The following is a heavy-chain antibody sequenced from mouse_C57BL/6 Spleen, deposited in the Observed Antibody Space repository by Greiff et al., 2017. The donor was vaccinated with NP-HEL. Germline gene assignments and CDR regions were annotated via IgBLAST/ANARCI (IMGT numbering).Heavy chain of an antibody. CDR1: GFTFSSYG. CDR3: AARLFDY. Sequence: EVKLQESGGDLVKPGGSLKLSCAASGFTFSSYGMSWVRQTPDKRLEWVATISSGGSYTYYPDSVKGRFTISRDNAKNTLYLQMSSLKSEDTAMYYCAARLFDYWGQGTTLTVSS. CDR2: ISSGGSYT. J-gene: IGHJ2*01. V-gene: IGHV5-6*02.